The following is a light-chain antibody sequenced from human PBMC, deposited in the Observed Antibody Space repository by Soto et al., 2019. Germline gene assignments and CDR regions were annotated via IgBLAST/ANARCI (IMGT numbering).Light chain of an antibody. Sequence: ESVLTQSPGTLSLSPGERATLSCRASQSVSSSYLAWYQQKPGQAPRLLIYGASSRATGIPDRFSGSGSGTDFTLTISRLEPEDFAVYYCQQYGSSLTWTFGQGNKVDIK. CDR2: GAS. J-gene: IGKJ1*01. CDR3: QQYGSSLTWT. CDR1: QSVSSSY. V-gene: IGKV3-20*01.